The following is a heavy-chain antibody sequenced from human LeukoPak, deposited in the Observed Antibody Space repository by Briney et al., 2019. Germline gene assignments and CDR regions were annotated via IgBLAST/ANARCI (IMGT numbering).Heavy chain of an antibody. CDR3: ATARRTVTTYFFDY. D-gene: IGHD4-17*01. CDR2: IYYSGST. Sequence: PSETLSLTCTVSGGSISSYYWSWLRQPPGKGLEWIGYIYYSGSTNYNPSLKSRVNISVDTSKNQFSLKLSSVTAADTAVYYCATARRTVTTYFFDYWGQGTLVTVSS. V-gene: IGHV4-59*01. J-gene: IGHJ4*02. CDR1: GGSISSYY.